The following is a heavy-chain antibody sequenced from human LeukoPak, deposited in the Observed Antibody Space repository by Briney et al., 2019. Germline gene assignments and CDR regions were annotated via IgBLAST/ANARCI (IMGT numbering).Heavy chain of an antibody. D-gene: IGHD5-12*01. CDR1: GYTFTGYY. CDR3: AREVDYYYYGMDV. Sequence: EASVKVSCKASGYTFTGYYMHWVRQAPGQGLEWMGWINPNSGGTNYAQKFQGRVTMTRDTSISTAYMELSRLRSEDTAVYYCAREVDYYYYGMDVWGQGTTVTVSS. J-gene: IGHJ6*02. V-gene: IGHV1-2*02. CDR2: INPNSGGT.